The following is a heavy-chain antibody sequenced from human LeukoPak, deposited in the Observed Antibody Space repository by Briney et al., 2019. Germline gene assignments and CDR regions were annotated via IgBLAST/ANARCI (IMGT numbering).Heavy chain of an antibody. CDR1: GFTFSSYE. CDR2: ISDSGGST. Sequence: PGGSLRLSCAASGFTFSSYEMNWVRQAPGKGLEWVAGISDSGGSTKYADSVKGRFTISRDNPKNTLYLQMNSLRVEDTAVYFCAKRGVVIRVILVGFHKEAYYFDSWGQGALVTVSS. D-gene: IGHD3-22*01. J-gene: IGHJ4*02. V-gene: IGHV3-23*01. CDR3: AKRGVVIRVILVGFHKEAYYFDS.